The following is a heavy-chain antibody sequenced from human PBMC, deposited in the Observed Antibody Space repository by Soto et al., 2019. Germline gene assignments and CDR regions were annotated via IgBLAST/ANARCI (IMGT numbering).Heavy chain of an antibody. D-gene: IGHD3-3*01. CDR1: GFPFSSYS. V-gene: IGHV3-48*01. CDR3: ARGYDFWSGYYISSFDY. CDR2: ISSSSSTI. Sequence: EVQLVESGGGLVQPGGSLRLSCAASGFPFSSYSMNWVRQAPGKGLEWVSYISSSSSTIYYRDSVKGRFTISRDNAKNSLYLQMNSLRAEDTAVYYCARGYDFWSGYYISSFDYWGQGTLVTVSS. J-gene: IGHJ4*02.